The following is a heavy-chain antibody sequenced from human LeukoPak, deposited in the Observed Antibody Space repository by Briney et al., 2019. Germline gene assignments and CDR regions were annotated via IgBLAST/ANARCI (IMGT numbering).Heavy chain of an antibody. CDR2: IHYSGSP. Sequence: SETLSLPCTVSGGSISSYYWSWIRQPPGKGLEWIGYIHYSGSPNYNPSLKSRLTISIDTSKNQFSLKLNSVTAADTAVYCCARHSNWNGGVDWFDPWGQGTQVTVSS. CDR3: ARHSNWNGGVDWFDP. V-gene: IGHV4-59*08. J-gene: IGHJ5*02. D-gene: IGHD1-20*01. CDR1: GGSISSYY.